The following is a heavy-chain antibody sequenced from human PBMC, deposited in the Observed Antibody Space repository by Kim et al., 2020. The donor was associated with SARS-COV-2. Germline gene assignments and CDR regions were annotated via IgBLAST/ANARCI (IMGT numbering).Heavy chain of an antibody. D-gene: IGHD6-13*01. CDR1: GFTFSSYG. CDR3: ARESIAAAHGDFDY. V-gene: IGHV3-30*03. CDR2: ISYDVSNK. J-gene: IGHJ4*02. Sequence: GGSLRLSCAASGFTFSSYGMHWVRQAPGKGLERVAVISYDVSNKYYAHSVKGRYTISRDNSKNTLYLKMNSLRAEDTAVYYCARESIAAAHGDFDYWGQGTLVTVS.